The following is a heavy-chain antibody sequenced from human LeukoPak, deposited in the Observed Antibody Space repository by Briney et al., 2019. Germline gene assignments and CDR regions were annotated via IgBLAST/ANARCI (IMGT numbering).Heavy chain of an antibody. CDR1: GYSISSGYY. D-gene: IGHD3-22*01. Sequence: SETLSLTCAVSGYSISSGYYWGWIRQPPGKGLEWIGSIYHSGSTYYNPSLKSRVTISVDTSKNQFSLKLSSVTAADTAVYYSATGSQYYYDPLYYWGQGTLVTVSS. J-gene: IGHJ4*02. V-gene: IGHV4-38-2*01. CDR3: ATGSQYYYDPLYY. CDR2: IYHSGST.